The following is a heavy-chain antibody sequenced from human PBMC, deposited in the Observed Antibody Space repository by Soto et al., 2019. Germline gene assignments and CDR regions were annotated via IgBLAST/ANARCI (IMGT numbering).Heavy chain of an antibody. V-gene: IGHV3-49*03. CDR2: IRSKAYGGTT. D-gene: IGHD2-15*01. J-gene: IGHJ4*02. Sequence: GGSLRLSCTASGFTFGDYAMGWFRQAPGKGLEWVSFIRSKAYGGTTEYAASVKGRFTISRDDSNSIAYLQMNSLKTEDTAVYYCSSILNYCSGGSCYRAHFDYWGQGTLVTVSS. CDR1: GFTFGDYA. CDR3: SSILNYCSGGSCYRAHFDY.